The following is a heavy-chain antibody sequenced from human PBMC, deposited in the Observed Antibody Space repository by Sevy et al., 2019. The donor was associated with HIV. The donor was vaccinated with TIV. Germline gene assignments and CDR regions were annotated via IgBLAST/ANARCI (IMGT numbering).Heavy chain of an antibody. D-gene: IGHD6-19*01. J-gene: IGHJ6*03. V-gene: IGHV4-59*08. CDR2: IYYSGST. Sequence: SETLSLTCTVSGGAISSYYWSWIGQPPGKGLESIGYIYYSGSTNYNPSLKSRVTISVDTSKNQFSLKLSSVTAADTAVYYCARLGGHSSGWYRDYYYYYMDVWGKGTTVTVSS. CDR1: GGAISSYY. CDR3: ARLGGHSSGWYRDYYYYYMDV.